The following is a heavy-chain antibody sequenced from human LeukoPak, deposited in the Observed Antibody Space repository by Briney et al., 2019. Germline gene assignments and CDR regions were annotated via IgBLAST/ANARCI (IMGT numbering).Heavy chain of an antibody. CDR3: ARGEDYGDAFDY. D-gene: IGHD4-17*01. V-gene: IGHV3-7*03. CDR2: IRQDGSEK. CDR1: GFTFSNYW. Sequence: GGSLRLSCAASGFTFSNYWMSWVRQAPGKGLEWVANIRQDGSEKYYVDSVKGRFTISRDNAKNSLYLQMNSLRAEDTAVYYCARGEDYGDAFDYWGQGTLVTVSS. J-gene: IGHJ4*02.